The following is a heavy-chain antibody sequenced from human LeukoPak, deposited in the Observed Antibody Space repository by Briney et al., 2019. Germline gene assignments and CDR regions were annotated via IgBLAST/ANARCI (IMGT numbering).Heavy chain of an antibody. CDR3: ARGGYYYDSSGYSHLPDY. Sequence: ASVKVSCKASGGTFSSYAFSWMRQAPGQGLEWMGGIIPIVGTTNYAQVFQGRVTITADESTSTAYMELSSLRSEDTAVYYCARGGYYYDSSGYSHLPDYWGQGTLVTVSA. CDR2: IIPIVGTT. D-gene: IGHD3-22*01. CDR1: GGTFSSYA. V-gene: IGHV1-69*13. J-gene: IGHJ4*02.